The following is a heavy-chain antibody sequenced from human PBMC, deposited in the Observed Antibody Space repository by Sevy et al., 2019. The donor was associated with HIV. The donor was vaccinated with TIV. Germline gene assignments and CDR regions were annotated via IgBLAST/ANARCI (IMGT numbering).Heavy chain of an antibody. D-gene: IGHD5-12*01. CDR2: ISSNGGRT. Sequence: GGSLRLSCAASGFTFSSYAMHWVRQAPGKGLEYVSAISSNGGRTYYADSVKGRFTTSRDNSKNTLYLQMSRQRAEDTAVYYCVKVRGPLYGGYDWNYYYLDVWGKGTPVTVSS. V-gene: IGHV3-64D*06. CDR3: VKVRGPLYGGYDWNYYYLDV. J-gene: IGHJ6*03. CDR1: GFTFSSYA.